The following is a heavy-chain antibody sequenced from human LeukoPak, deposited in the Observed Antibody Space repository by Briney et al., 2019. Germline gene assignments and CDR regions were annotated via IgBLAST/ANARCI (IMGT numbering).Heavy chain of an antibody. CDR2: IYPGVSDT. CDR1: GYSFTSYW. CDR3: ARHPATTYYDSSGPSDY. V-gene: IGHV5-51*01. Sequence: GESLKISCKGSGYSFTSYWIGWVRQMPGKGLEWMGIIYPGVSDTRYSPSFQGQVTISADKSISTAYLQWSSLKASDTAMYYCARHPATTYYDSSGPSDYWGQGTLVTVSS. D-gene: IGHD3-22*01. J-gene: IGHJ4*02.